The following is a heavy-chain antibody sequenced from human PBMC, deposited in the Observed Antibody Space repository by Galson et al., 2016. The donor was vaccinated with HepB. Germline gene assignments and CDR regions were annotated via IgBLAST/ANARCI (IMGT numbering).Heavy chain of an antibody. J-gene: IGHJ3*02. CDR3: VRSDALDI. CDR1: GYTFGGYH. Sequence: SVKVSCKASGYTFGGYHMHWVRQAPGQGLGWMGMINPSSGSTSFAQKFQGRVTMTRDTFTSSVYMDLRGLRSEDTAVYFCVRSDALDIWGQGTVVTVSS. V-gene: IGHV1-46*01. CDR2: INPSSGST.